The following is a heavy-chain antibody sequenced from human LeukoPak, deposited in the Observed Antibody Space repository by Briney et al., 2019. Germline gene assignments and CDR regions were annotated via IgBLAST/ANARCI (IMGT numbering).Heavy chain of an antibody. J-gene: IGHJ4*02. V-gene: IGHV1-46*01. CDR2: INPSGGST. D-gene: IGHD2-21*02. Sequence: GASVKVSCKASGYTFTSYYMHWVRQAPGQGVEGMGIINPSGGSTSYAQKFQGRVTMTRDTSTSTVYMELSSLRSEDTAVYYCARVRVTSFLDYWGQGTLVTVSS. CDR3: ARVRVTSFLDY. CDR1: GYTFTSYY.